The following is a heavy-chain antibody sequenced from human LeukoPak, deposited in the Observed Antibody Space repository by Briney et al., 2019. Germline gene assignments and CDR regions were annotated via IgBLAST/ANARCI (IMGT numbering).Heavy chain of an antibody. Sequence: ASVKVSCKASGYTFTSYGISWVRQAPGQGLEWMGWISAYNGNTNYAQKLQGRVTMTTGTSTSTAYMELRSLRSEDTAVYYCARDGARSNYGDYVGDYWGQGTLVPVSS. CDR3: ARDGARSNYGDYVGDY. J-gene: IGHJ4*02. V-gene: IGHV1-18*01. CDR2: ISAYNGNT. D-gene: IGHD4-17*01. CDR1: GYTFTSYG.